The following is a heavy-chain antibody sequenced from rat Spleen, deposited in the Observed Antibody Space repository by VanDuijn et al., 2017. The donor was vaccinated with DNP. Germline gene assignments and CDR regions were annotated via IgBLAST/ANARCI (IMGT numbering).Heavy chain of an antibody. D-gene: IGHD1-11*01. CDR2: ISHDGSRA. Sequence: EVQLVESDGGLVQPGRSLKLSCAASGFTFSDYYMAWVRQAPTKGLEWVATISHDGSRAYYRDSVKGRFTVSRDNAVSSLDLQMDSLRSEDTATYYCARVNGGYDYWGQGVMVTVSS. CDR3: ARVNGGYDY. V-gene: IGHV5-29*01. J-gene: IGHJ2*01. CDR1: GFTFSDYY.